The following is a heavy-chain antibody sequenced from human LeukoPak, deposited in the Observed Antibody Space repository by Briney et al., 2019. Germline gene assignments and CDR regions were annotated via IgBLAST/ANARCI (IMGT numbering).Heavy chain of an antibody. CDR1: GDSVSINSAA. Sequence: SPTLSLTFAISGDSVSINSAAWNWIRQSPSRGLEWLGRTYYRSKWYNDYAVSVKSRITINPDTSKNQFSLQLNSVTPEDTAVYYCARGSPHYYGMDVWGQGTTVTVSS. J-gene: IGHJ6*02. CDR3: ARGSPHYYGMDV. V-gene: IGHV6-1*01. CDR2: TYYRSKWYN.